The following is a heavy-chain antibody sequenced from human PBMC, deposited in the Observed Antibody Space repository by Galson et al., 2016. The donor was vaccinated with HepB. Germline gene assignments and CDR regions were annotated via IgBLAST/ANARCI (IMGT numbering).Heavy chain of an antibody. CDR3: ARRCETSTCYGY. D-gene: IGHD2-21*01. Sequence: SVKVSCKASGYTFETYGISWVRQAPGQGLEWMGWTSANNFNTDYAQSFQGRVTMTADTSTSTAYMELRSLRSDDTAVYYCARRCETSTCYGYWGQGTLVTVSS. CDR1: GYTFETYG. CDR2: TSANNFNT. V-gene: IGHV1-18*01. J-gene: IGHJ4*02.